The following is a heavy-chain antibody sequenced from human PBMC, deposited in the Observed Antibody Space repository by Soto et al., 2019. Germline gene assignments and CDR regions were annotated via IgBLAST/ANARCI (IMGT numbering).Heavy chain of an antibody. CDR2: ISSSSSTI. J-gene: IGHJ4*02. CDR1: GFIFSSYS. D-gene: IGHD6-13*01. Sequence: PGGSLRLSCAASGFIFSSYSMNWVRQAPGKGLEWVSYISSSSSTIYYADSVKGRFTISRDNAKNSLYLQMYSLRAEDMSVYYFAKDGDEAAAGYYFDYWGQGTPVTFSS. V-gene: IGHV3-48*01. CDR3: AKDGDEAAAGYYFDY.